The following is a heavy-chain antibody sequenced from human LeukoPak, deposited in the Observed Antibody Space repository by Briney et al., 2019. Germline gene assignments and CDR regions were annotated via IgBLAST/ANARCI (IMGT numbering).Heavy chain of an antibody. CDR1: GFTFSSYW. D-gene: IGHD4-23*01. V-gene: IGHV3-7*01. CDR2: IKQDGSEK. Sequence: PGGSLRLSCAASGFTFSSYWMSWVRQAPGKGLEWVANIKQDGSEKYYVDSVKGRFTISRENAKNSLYLQMNSLRAEDTAVYYCARASPMTTVAYTAGRYWGQGTLVTVSS. CDR3: ARASPMTTVAYTAGRY. J-gene: IGHJ4*02.